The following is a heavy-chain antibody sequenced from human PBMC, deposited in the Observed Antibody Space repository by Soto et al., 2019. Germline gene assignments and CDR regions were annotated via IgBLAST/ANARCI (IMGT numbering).Heavy chain of an antibody. Sequence: QVQLKESGPGLVKPSQTLSLTCSISGASISSDDYYWSWFRQPPGKGLEWIGYISYSGSTYYNPSLKSRITISVDTSKTQCSLILSSVTAADTAVFYCAREVNNYYGMDVWGQGTTVTVSS. CDR3: AREVNNYYGMDV. CDR1: GASISSDDYY. CDR2: ISYSGST. V-gene: IGHV4-30-4*01. J-gene: IGHJ6*02.